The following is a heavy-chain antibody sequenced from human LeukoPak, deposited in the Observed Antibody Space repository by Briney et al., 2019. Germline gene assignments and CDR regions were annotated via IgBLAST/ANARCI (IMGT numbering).Heavy chain of an antibody. J-gene: IGHJ4*02. D-gene: IGHD2-2*01. CDR3: AREPTELKLLSYYFDY. CDR1: GITFSSYS. V-gene: IGHV3-23*01. CDR2: ISFSGTTT. Sequence: GGSLRLTCAASGITFSSYSMSWVRQAPGKGLEWVSSISFSGTTTYYADSVKGRFTVSRDNSKNTLYLQMDGLRAEDTAVYYCAREPTELKLLSYYFDYWGQGTLVPVSS.